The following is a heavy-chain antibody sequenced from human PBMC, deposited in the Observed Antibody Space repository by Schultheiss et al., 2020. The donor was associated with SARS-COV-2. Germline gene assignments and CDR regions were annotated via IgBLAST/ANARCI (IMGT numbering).Heavy chain of an antibody. CDR1: GGSISSGGYY. CDR2: IYYSGST. V-gene: IGHV4-31*03. J-gene: IGHJ5*02. Sequence: SQTLSLTCTVSGGSISSGGYYWSWIRQHPGKGLGWIGYIYYSGSTYYNPSLKSRVTISVDTSKNQFSLKLSSVTAADTAVYYCARVSYYDSSGWFDPWGQGTLVTVSS. CDR3: ARVSYYDSSGWFDP. D-gene: IGHD3-22*01.